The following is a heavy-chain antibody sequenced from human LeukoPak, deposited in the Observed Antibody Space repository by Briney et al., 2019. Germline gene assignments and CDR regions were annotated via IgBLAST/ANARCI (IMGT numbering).Heavy chain of an antibody. V-gene: IGHV1-46*01. D-gene: IGHD1-26*01. CDR1: GYTFTSYY. J-gene: IGHJ4*02. CDR3: ARDDPPVVGAIRFDY. CDR2: INPSGGST. Sequence: ASVKVSCKAPGYTFTSYYMHWVRQAPGQGLEWMGIINPSGGSTSYAQKFQGRVTMTRDMSTSTVYMELSSLRSEDTAVYYCARDDPPVVGAIRFDYWGQGTLVTVSS.